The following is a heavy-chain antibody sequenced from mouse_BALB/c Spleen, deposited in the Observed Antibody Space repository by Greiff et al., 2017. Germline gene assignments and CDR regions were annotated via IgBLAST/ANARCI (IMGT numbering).Heavy chain of an antibody. V-gene: IGHV6-6*02. J-gene: IGHJ2*01. CDR3: TRGLHWDGND. CDR1: GFTFSNYW. D-gene: IGHD4-1*01. CDR2: IRLKSNNYAT. Sequence: EVKLMESGGGLVQPGGSMKLSCVASGFTFSNYWMNWVRQSPEKGLEWVAEIRLKSNNYATHYAVSVKGRFTISRDDSKSNVYLQMNNLRAEDTGIYYCTRGLHWDGNDWGQGTTLTVSS.